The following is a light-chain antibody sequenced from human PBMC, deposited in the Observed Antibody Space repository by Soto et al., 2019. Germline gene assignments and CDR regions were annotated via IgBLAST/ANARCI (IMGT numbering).Light chain of an antibody. J-gene: IGKJ4*01. CDR3: QQLNSYHT. V-gene: IGKV1-9*01. Sequence: DIQLTQSPSFLSASVGDRVTITCRASQGINIYLAWYQQKPGKAPKLLIYAASTLQSGVPSRFSGTGSGTEFTLTISSLQPEDSATYYCQQLNSYHTFGGGTKVELK. CDR1: QGINIY. CDR2: AAS.